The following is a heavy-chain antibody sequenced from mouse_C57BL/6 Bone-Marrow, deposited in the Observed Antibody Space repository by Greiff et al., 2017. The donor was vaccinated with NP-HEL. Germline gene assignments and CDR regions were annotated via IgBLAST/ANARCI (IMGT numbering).Heavy chain of an antibody. J-gene: IGHJ2*01. CDR3: ARRGYYYPGYFDY. V-gene: IGHV5-9*01. Sequence: EVKLMESGGGLVKPGGSLKLSCAASGFTFSSYTMSWVRQTPEKRLGWVATISGGGGNAYYPDSVKGRFTISRDNAKNTLYLQMSSLMSEDTALYYCARRGYYYPGYFDYWGQGTTLTVSS. CDR2: ISGGGGNA. D-gene: IGHD1-1*01. CDR1: GFTFSSYT.